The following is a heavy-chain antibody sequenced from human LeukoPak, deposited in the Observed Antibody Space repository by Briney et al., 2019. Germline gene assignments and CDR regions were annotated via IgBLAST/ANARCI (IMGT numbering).Heavy chain of an antibody. J-gene: IGHJ4*02. CDR3: AKRGVVIRVILVGFHKEAYYFDS. Sequence: GGSLRLSCAVSGITLSNYAMTWVRQAPGKGLEWVAGISGSCGGTNHADSVKGRFTISRDNSKNTLYLQMNNLRVDDTAVYFCAKRGVVIRVILVGFHKEAYYFDSWGQGALVTVSS. D-gene: IGHD3-22*01. CDR1: GITLSNYA. V-gene: IGHV3-23*01. CDR2: ISGSCGGT.